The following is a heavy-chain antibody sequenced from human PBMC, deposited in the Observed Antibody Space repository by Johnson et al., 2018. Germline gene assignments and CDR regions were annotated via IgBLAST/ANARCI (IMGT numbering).Heavy chain of an antibody. CDR3: ATARFQLLLGTYYYYMDV. J-gene: IGHJ6*03. V-gene: IGHV4-34*01. CDR2: IDDGGST. D-gene: IGHD2-2*01. CDR1: GGSFSGYS. Sequence: QVQLQQWGAGLLKPSETLSLTCAVYGGSFSGYSWSWIRQSPGKGLEWIGDIDDGGSTRYNPSLKSRVTISVDRSKNQFSLEVSSWTAAATAIYYCATARFQLLLGTYYYYMDVWGKGTTVTVSS.